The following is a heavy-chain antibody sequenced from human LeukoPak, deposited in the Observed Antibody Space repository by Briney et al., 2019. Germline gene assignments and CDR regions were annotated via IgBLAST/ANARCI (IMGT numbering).Heavy chain of an antibody. D-gene: IGHD6-19*01. V-gene: IGHV1-69*04. J-gene: IGHJ4*02. CDR1: GGTFSSYA. CDR2: IIPILGIA. Sequence: SVKVSCKASGGTFSSYAISWVRQAPGQGLGWMGRIIPILGIANYAQKFQGRVTITADKSTSTAYMELSSLRSEDTAVYYCASLTNSIAVAGPFDYWGQGTLVTVSS. CDR3: ASLTNSIAVAGPFDY.